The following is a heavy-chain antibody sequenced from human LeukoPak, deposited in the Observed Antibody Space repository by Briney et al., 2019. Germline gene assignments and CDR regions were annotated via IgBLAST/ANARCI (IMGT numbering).Heavy chain of an antibody. D-gene: IGHD5-12*01. Sequence: SETLSLTCTVSGGSISSSSYYWGWIRQPPGKGLEWIGSIYYSGSTYYNPSLKSRVTISVDTSKNQFSLKLSSVTAADTAVYYCARVFRGHDYEGKVLWGQGTLVTVSS. CDR2: IYYSGST. J-gene: IGHJ4*02. CDR1: GGSISSSSYY. V-gene: IGHV4-39*07. CDR3: ARVFRGHDYEGKVL.